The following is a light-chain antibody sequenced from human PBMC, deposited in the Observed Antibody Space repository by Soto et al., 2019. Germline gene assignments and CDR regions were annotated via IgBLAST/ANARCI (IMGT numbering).Light chain of an antibody. V-gene: IGKV3-20*01. CDR3: QQYGSSPRT. Sequence: IVLTQSPGTLSLSPGDRATLSCRASQNVKNDYLAWYQQRSGQAPTLLIYGASRRATGIPDRFSGSGSGTDFTLTIRRLEPEDFAVYYCQQYGSSPRTFGQGTKVDIK. CDR1: QNVKNDY. CDR2: GAS. J-gene: IGKJ1*01.